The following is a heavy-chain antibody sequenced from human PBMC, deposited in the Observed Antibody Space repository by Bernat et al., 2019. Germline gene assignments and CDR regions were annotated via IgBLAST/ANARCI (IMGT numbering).Heavy chain of an antibody. Sequence: EVQLVESGGGLVQPGGSLRLSCAASGFTFSSYWMSWVRQAPGKGLEWVANIKQDGSEKCYVDSVKGHFTISIDNARNTLYLQMTSLRAEDTAVYYCARDVDTAMEYYFDYWGQGTLVTVSS. J-gene: IGHJ4*02. V-gene: IGHV3-7*03. CDR3: ARDVDTAMEYYFDY. D-gene: IGHD5-18*01. CDR2: IKQDGSEK. CDR1: GFTFSSYW.